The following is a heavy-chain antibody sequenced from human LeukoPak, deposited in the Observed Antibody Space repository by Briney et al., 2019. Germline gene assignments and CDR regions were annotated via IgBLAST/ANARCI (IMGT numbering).Heavy chain of an antibody. CDR2: INHSGST. D-gene: IGHD2-8*01. J-gene: IGHJ5*02. CDR1: GGSFSGYY. Sequence: SETLSLTCAVSGGSFSGYYWSWIRQPPGKGLEWIGEINHSGSTNYNPSLKRLVALSVDASKNQYSLKLSSVTAADTAVYYCAREPPNGRNWFDPWGQGTLVTVSS. V-gene: IGHV4-34*01. CDR3: AREPPNGRNWFDP.